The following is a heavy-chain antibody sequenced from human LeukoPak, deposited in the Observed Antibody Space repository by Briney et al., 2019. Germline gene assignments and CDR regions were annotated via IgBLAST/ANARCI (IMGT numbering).Heavy chain of an antibody. V-gene: IGHV3-21*01. CDR2: ISYTGTYI. J-gene: IGHJ4*02. CDR3: ARDNLGYCSSTSCYFDY. D-gene: IGHD2-2*01. CDR1: AFSLNAYN. Sequence: GGSLRLSCAASAFSLNAYNMNWVRQAPGKGLEWVSSISYTGTYIYYADSVKGRFTISRDNAQNSLYLQMNSLRAEDTAVYYCARDNLGYCSSTSCYFDYWGQGTLVTVSS.